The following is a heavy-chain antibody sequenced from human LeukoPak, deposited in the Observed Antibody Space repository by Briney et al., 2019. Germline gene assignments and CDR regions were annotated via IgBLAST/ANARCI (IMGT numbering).Heavy chain of an antibody. J-gene: IGHJ4*02. CDR3: ARYTIGWSFDY. CDR2: ISSSGSTM. CDR1: GFTFSSYE. D-gene: IGHD6-19*01. V-gene: IGHV3-48*03. Sequence: PGGSLRLSCAASGFTFSSYEMNWVRQAPGKGLEWVSYISSSGSTMYYADSVKGRFTISRDNAKNSLYLQMSSLRAEDTAVYYCARYTIGWSFDYLGQGTLVTVSS.